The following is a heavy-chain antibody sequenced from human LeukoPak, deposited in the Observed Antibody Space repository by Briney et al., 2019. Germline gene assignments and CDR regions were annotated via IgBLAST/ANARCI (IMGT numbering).Heavy chain of an antibody. CDR1: GGSFSGYY. CDR2: INHSGST. CDR3: ARVFPLIVLRSTAWFDP. Sequence: SETLSLTCAVYGGSFSGYYWSWIRQPPGKGLEWIGEINHSGSTNYNPSLKSPVPISVDTSKNQFSLKLSSVTAADTAVYYCARVFPLIVLRSTAWFDPWGQGTLVTVSS. V-gene: IGHV4-34*01. J-gene: IGHJ5*02. D-gene: IGHD2-8*01.